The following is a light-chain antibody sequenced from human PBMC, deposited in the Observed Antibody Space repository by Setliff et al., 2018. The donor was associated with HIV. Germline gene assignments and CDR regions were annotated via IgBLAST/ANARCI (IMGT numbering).Light chain of an antibody. J-gene: IGLJ1*01. CDR1: SSGVGGYSY. Sequence: ALAQPASVSGSPGQSITISCTGTSSGVGGYSYVSWYQQHPGKAPKLIIYEVRNRPSGVSNRFSGSKSGNTASLTISGLQAEDEADYYCSSYAVIPPYGFGTGTKGTVL. CDR3: SSYAVIPPYG. V-gene: IGLV2-14*01. CDR2: EVR.